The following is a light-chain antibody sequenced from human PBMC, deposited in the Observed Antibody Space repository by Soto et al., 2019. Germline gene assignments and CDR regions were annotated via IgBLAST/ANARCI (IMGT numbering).Light chain of an antibody. V-gene: IGKV2-24*01. CDR1: KSLEHRHGNTS. J-gene: IGKJ2*01. CDR2: MIS. CDR3: MQATQPYT. Sequence: VMPQTPLSSPVTLGRPAPISGRLSKSLEHRHGNTSLSWLHQRQGQPPSLLSFMISNRFSGVPDRFSGSGAGTDFTLKISRVEAEDVGVYYCMQATQPYTFGQGTKLEIK.